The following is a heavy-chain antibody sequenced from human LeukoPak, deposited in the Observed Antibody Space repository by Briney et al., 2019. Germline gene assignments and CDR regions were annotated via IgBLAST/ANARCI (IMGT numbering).Heavy chain of an antibody. V-gene: IGHV4-39*01. CDR1: GGSISSSSYY. D-gene: IGHD6-19*01. CDR2: IYYSGST. CDR3: ARQGSSGWYPPLLTRGRGGIQC. J-gene: IGHJ4*02. Sequence: PSETLSLTCTVSGGSISSSSYYWGWIRQPPGKGLEWIGSIYYSGSTYYNPSLKSRVTISVDTSKNQFSLKLSSVTAADTAVYYCARQGSSGWYPPLLTRGRGGIQCWGQGTLVTVSS.